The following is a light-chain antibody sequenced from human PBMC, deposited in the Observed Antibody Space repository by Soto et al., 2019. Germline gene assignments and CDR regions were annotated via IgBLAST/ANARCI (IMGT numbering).Light chain of an antibody. CDR3: CSYAGSSTWV. CDR1: SSDVGSYNL. Sequence: QSALTKPASVSGSPGQSITISCTGTSSDVGSYNLVAWYQQHPGKAPKLMIYEGSKRPSGVSNRFSGSKSGNTASLTISGLQADDEADYYCCSYAGSSTWVFGGGTKVTVL. V-gene: IGLV2-23*01. J-gene: IGLJ3*02. CDR2: EGS.